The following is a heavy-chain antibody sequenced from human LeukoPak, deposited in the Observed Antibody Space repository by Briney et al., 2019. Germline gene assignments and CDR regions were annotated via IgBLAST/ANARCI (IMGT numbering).Heavy chain of an antibody. CDR3: ARQSGIADY. CDR2: IYYSGST. J-gene: IGHJ4*02. V-gene: IGHV4-39*01. CDR1: GGSISSSSYY. D-gene: IGHD6-13*01. Sequence: SETLSLTCTVSGGSISSSSYYLGWIRQPPGKGLEWIGSIYYSGSTYYNPSLKSRVTISVDTSKNQSPLKLSSVTAADTAVYYCARQSGIADYWGQGTLVTVSS.